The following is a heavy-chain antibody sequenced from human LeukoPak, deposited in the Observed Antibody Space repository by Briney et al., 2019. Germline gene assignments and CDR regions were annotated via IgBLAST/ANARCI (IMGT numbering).Heavy chain of an antibody. Sequence: TSETLSLTCSVSGASISSYYWSWIRQPPGKGPEWIGYIYYSGTTNYNPSLKSRATISMDTSKNQFSLKLSSVTAADTAVYYCARQGIRGQRLVHFDYWGQGTLVTVSS. CDR3: ARQGIRGQRLVHFDY. CDR1: GASISSYY. V-gene: IGHV4-59*08. CDR2: IYYSGTT. J-gene: IGHJ4*02. D-gene: IGHD6-13*01.